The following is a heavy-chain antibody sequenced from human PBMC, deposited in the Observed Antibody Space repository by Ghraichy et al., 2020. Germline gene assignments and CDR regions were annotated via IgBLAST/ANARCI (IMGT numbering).Heavy chain of an antibody. Sequence: GGSLRLTCAASGFTFSSYWMSWVRQAPGKGLEWVANIKQDGSEKYYVDSVKGRFTISRDNAKNSLYLQMNSLRAEDTAVYYCARARFLEWLLSPNYFDYWGQGTLVTVSS. CDR3: ARARFLEWLLSPNYFDY. CDR2: IKQDGSEK. CDR1: GFTFSSYW. J-gene: IGHJ4*02. V-gene: IGHV3-7*01. D-gene: IGHD3-3*01.